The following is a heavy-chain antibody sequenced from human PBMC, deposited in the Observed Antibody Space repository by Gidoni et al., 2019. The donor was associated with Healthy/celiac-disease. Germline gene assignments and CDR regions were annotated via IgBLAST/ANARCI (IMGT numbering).Heavy chain of an antibody. D-gene: IGHD6-13*01. J-gene: IGHJ4*02. CDR2: IRYDGSNK. CDR3: SKDLEQQLVIDY. V-gene: IGHV3-30*02. CDR1: GFTFSSYG. Sequence: QVQLVESGGGVVQPGGSLRPSCAASGFTFSSYGMHWVRQAPGKGLEWVAFIRYDGSNKYYADSVKGRFTISRDNSKNTLYLQMNSLRAEDTAVYYCSKDLEQQLVIDYWGQGTLVTVSS.